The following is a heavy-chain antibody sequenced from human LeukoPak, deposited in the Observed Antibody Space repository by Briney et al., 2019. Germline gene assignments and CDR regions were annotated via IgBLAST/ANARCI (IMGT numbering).Heavy chain of an antibody. CDR2: ISGSGGST. CDR1: GFTFSSYG. D-gene: IGHD3-22*01. Sequence: GGSLRLSCAASGFTFSSYGMSWVRQAPGKGLEWVSAISGSGGSTYYADSVKGRFTISRDNSKNTLYLQMNSLRAEDTAVYYCASSFGYYDSSGHDYWGQGTLVTVSS. J-gene: IGHJ4*02. V-gene: IGHV3-23*01. CDR3: ASSFGYYDSSGHDY.